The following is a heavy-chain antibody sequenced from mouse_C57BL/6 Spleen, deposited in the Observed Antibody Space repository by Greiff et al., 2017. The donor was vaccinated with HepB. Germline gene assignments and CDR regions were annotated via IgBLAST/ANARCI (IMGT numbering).Heavy chain of an antibody. Sequence: EVKLQQSGPELVKPGASVKISCKASGYSFTDYNMNWVKQSNGKSLEWIGVINPNYGTTSYNQKFKGKATLTVDQSSSTAYMQLNSLTSEDSAVYYCARFYYGSSYRYFDYWGQGTTLTVSS. CDR3: ARFYYGSSYRYFDY. CDR2: INPNYGTT. CDR1: GYSFTDYN. J-gene: IGHJ2*01. V-gene: IGHV1-39*01. D-gene: IGHD1-1*01.